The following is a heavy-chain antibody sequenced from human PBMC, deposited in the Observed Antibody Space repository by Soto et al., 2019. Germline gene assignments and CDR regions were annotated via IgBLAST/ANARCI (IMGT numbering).Heavy chain of an antibody. D-gene: IGHD2-2*01. J-gene: IGHJ4*02. CDR1: GYTFTNYG. V-gene: IGHV1-18*04. Sequence: QVQLVQSGVEVKKPGASVKVSCQASGYTFTNYGITWLRQAPGQGLEWMGWVSAYNRNTNYAQRSQYXVTMTTDTSTRTAYMELRNLKSDDTAIYFCARERQYEPLLYWGQGTLVTVSS. CDR3: ARERQYEPLLY. CDR2: VSAYNRNT.